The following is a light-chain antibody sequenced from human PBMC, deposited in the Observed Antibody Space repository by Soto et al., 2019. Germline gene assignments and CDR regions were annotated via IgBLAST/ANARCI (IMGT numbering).Light chain of an antibody. CDR2: GAS. Sequence: EIVLTQSPGTLFLSPGERATLSCRASQSVSSSYLAWYQQKPGQAPRLLIYGASSRATGILDRFSGSGSGTDFTLTISRLEPEDFAVYYCQQYGSSPRFTFGPGTKVDIK. J-gene: IGKJ3*01. CDR3: QQYGSSPRFT. CDR1: QSVSSSY. V-gene: IGKV3-20*01.